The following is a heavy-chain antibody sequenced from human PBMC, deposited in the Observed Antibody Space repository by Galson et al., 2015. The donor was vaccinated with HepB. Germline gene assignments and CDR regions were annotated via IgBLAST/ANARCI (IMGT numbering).Heavy chain of an antibody. D-gene: IGHD5-18*01. CDR2: IWYDGSNK. CDR1: GFTFSSYG. CDR3: AREDTSGSYYGMDV. Sequence: SLRLSCAASGFTFSSYGMHWVRQAPGKGLEWVAVIWYDGSNKYYADSVKGRFTISRDNPKNTLYLQMNSLRAEDTVVYYCAREDTSGSYYGMDVGGQGATVAVSS. V-gene: IGHV3-33*01. J-gene: IGHJ6*02.